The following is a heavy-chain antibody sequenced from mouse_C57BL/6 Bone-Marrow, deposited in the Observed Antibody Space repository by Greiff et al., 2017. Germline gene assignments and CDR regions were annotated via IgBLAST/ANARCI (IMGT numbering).Heavy chain of an antibody. J-gene: IGHJ1*03. CDR1: GYTFTSYW. Sequence: QVQLKQPGAELVMPGASVKLSCKASGYTFTSYWMHWVKQRPGQGLEWIGEIDPSDSYTNYNQKFKGKSTLTVDKSSSTAYMQLSSLTSEDSAVYYCAREVYDGYNWYFDVWGTGTTVTVSS. D-gene: IGHD2-3*01. CDR2: IDPSDSYT. CDR3: AREVYDGYNWYFDV. V-gene: IGHV1-69*01.